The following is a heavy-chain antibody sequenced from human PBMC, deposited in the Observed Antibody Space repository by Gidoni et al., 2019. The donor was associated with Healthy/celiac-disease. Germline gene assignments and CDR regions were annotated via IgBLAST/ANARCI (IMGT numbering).Heavy chain of an antibody. CDR2: ISWKSGSI. V-gene: IGHV3-9*01. CDR3: SKTVYSYGYGVDYYGMDV. Sequence: VQLVESGGGLVQPGRSLILSCAASVFTFYDYAMHCVRQAPGKGLVWVSGISWKSGSIVYADSVKGRFTISRDNAKNSLYLQMNSLRAEDTALYYCSKTVYSYGYGVDYYGMDVWGQGTTVTVSS. CDR1: VFTFYDYA. D-gene: IGHD5-18*01. J-gene: IGHJ6*02.